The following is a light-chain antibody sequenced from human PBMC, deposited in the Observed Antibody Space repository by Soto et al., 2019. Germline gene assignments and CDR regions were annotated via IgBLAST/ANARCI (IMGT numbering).Light chain of an antibody. Sequence: QSVLTQPPAASGTPGQRVTMSCFGGNSNIGSHTVNWYQHLPGTAPTLLIFSNNQRPSGVPARFSGSKSGTSASLAISGLQSGDEGDYYCASWHDSLNGFSVFGTGTKGTVL. J-gene: IGLJ1*01. V-gene: IGLV1-44*01. CDR1: NSNIGSHT. CDR3: ASWHDSLNGFSV. CDR2: SNN.